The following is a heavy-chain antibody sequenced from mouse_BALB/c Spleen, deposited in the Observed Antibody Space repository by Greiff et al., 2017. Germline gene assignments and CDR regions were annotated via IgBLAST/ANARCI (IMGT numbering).Heavy chain of an antibody. D-gene: IGHD1-2*01. CDR1: GYTFTSYY. V-gene: IGHV1S56*01. J-gene: IGHJ3*01. CDR3: ARPYYGYRFAY. Sequence: VQLQQSGPELVKPGASVKMSCKASGYTFTSYYIHWVKQRPGQGLEWIGWIYPGDGSTKYNEKFKGQTTLTADKSSSTAYMLLSSLTSEDSAIYFCARPYYGYRFAYWGQGTLVTVSA. CDR2: IYPGDGST.